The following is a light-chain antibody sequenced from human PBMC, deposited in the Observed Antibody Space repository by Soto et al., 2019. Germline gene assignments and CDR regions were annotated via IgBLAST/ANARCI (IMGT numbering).Light chain of an antibody. CDR1: SSDVGTYNS. V-gene: IGLV2-14*03. Sequence: QSALTQPASVSGSPGQSITISCTGTSSDVGTYNSVSWYQHHPDKAPRLMIYDVSNRPSGVSNRFSGSKSGDTASLTISGLQAEDEADYYCTSFTSGTTWVFGGGTQLTVL. J-gene: IGLJ3*02. CDR3: TSFTSGTTWV. CDR2: DVS.